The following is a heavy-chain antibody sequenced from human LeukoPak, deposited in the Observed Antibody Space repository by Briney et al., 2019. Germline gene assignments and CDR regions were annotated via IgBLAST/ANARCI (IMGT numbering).Heavy chain of an antibody. Sequence: ASVKVSCKASGYTFTGYYMHWVRQAPGRGLEWMGWINPNSGGTNYAQKFQGRVTMTRDTSISTAYMELSRLRSDDTAVYYCARDRYYYDSSGYLPFDYWGQGTLVTVSS. V-gene: IGHV1-2*02. J-gene: IGHJ4*02. CDR2: INPNSGGT. CDR3: ARDRYYYDSSGYLPFDY. D-gene: IGHD3-22*01. CDR1: GYTFTGYY.